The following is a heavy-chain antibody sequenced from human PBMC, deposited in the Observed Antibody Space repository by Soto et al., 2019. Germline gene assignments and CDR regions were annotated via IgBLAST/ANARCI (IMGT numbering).Heavy chain of an antibody. V-gene: IGHV3-7*01. CDR1: GFPFSRYW. CDR3: GRDLPSISGRPGGWFDP. J-gene: IGHJ5*02. CDR2: IKQDGSEK. Sequence: GGSLRLSCAAFGFPFSRYWMSWARQAPGKGLEWVANIKQDGSEKSYVDSVKGRFSISRDNAKNSLYLQMNSLRVEDTAVYFCGRDLPSISGRPGGWFDPWGQGTLVTVSS. D-gene: IGHD6-6*01.